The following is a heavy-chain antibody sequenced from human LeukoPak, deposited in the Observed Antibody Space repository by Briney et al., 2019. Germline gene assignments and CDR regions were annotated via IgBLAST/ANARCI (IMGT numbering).Heavy chain of an antibody. J-gene: IGHJ4*02. D-gene: IGHD4-17*01. V-gene: IGHV3-30*18. CDR3: AKAPTTVTPIDY. CDR2: ISYDGSNK. Sequence: GGSLRLSCAASGFTFSSYGMHWVRQAPGKGLEWVAVISYDGSNKYYADSVKGRFTISRDNSKNTLYLQMNSLRAEDTAVYYSAKAPTTVTPIDYWGQGTLVTVSS. CDR1: GFTFSSYG.